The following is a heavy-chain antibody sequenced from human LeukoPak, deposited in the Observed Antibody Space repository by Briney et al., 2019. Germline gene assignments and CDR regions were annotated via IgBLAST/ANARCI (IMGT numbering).Heavy chain of an antibody. CDR1: GGSVSSDHYY. CDR2: IFYSGST. Sequence: PSETLSLTCTVSGGSVSSDHYYWGWIRQPPGKGLEWIGNIFYSGSTYYNASLKSRVTISLDTSKKQFSLRMNSVTAADTAVYYCASFWGGGTDPYSTLYYFDYWGQGSLVTVSS. J-gene: IGHJ4*02. V-gene: IGHV4-39*01. D-gene: IGHD2-15*01. CDR3: ASFWGGGTDPYSTLYYFDY.